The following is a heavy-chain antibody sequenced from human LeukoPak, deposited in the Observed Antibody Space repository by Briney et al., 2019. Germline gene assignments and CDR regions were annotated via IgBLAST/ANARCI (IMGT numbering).Heavy chain of an antibody. Sequence: GSVKVSCKASGYTFTGYYMHWVRQAPGQGLEWMGWINPNSGGTNYAQKFQGRVTMTRDTSISTAYMELSRLRSDDTAVYYCARLGVERARYYYMDVWGKGTTVTVSS. CDR1: GYTFTGYY. V-gene: IGHV1-2*02. J-gene: IGHJ6*03. CDR2: INPNSGGT. CDR3: ARLGVERARYYYMDV.